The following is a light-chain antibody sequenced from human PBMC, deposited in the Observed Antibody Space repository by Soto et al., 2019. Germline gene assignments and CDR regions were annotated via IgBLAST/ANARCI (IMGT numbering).Light chain of an antibody. CDR1: QGIKTW. CDR3: QQGNSFPLT. CDR2: VAS. V-gene: IGKV1-12*01. Sequence: SRMAQSPSSFASSTGDRVTITCRASQGIKTWLAWYQQKPGKAPKVLISVASSLQSGVPSRFSGSGSGTDFTLPISNLQPEDFATYYCQQGNSFPLTFGGGTKVDIK. J-gene: IGKJ4*01.